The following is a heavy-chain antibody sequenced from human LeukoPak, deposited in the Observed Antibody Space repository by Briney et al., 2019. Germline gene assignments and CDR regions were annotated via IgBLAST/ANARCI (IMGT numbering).Heavy chain of an antibody. Sequence: PSQTLSLTSTVSGGSMTSYYSRWIRQPAGKVREWIGRIYTRGSTNYNSSLKSRVTMSVDTSKNQLSLKLSSVTAADTAVYYCARERAWDSSGYYQGYFDYWGQGTLVTVSS. CDR3: ARERAWDSSGYYQGYFDY. J-gene: IGHJ4*02. D-gene: IGHD3-22*01. CDR1: GGSMTSYY. CDR2: IYTRGST. V-gene: IGHV4-4*07.